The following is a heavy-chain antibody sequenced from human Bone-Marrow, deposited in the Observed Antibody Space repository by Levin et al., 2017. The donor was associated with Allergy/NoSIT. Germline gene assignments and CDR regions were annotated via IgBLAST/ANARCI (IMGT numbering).Heavy chain of an antibody. Sequence: SETLSLTCSVSGYSIRSAYYWGWIRQTPGKGLEWIGSVFHTGTTSYNPSLQSRVTMSRYTSKNHFSLQLRSVTAADTAIYYCVRDGGYQLLPLLSYFDYWGQGVLVTVSS. CDR3: VRDGGYQLLPLLSYFDY. D-gene: IGHD1-26*01. J-gene: IGHJ4*02. CDR1: GYSIRSAYY. CDR2: VFHTGTT. V-gene: IGHV4-38-2*02.